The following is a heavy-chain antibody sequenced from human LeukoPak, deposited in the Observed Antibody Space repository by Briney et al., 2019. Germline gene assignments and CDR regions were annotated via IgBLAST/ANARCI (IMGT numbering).Heavy chain of an antibody. J-gene: IGHJ4*02. CDR1: GGSFSGYY. V-gene: IGHV4-34*01. CDR2: INHSGST. CDR3: ARFAKGYYGSGSYYKRLLYFDY. Sequence: PSETLSLTCAVYGGSFSGYYWSWIRQPPGKGLEWIGEINHSGSTNYNPSLKSRVTISVDTSKNQFSLKLSSVTAADTAVYYCARFAKGYYGSGSYYKRLLYFDYWGQGTLVTVSS. D-gene: IGHD3-10*01.